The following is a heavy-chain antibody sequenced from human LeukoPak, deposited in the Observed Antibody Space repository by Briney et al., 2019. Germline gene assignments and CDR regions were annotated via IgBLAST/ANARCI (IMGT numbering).Heavy chain of an antibody. D-gene: IGHD2-2*01. J-gene: IGHJ5*02. CDR1: GFTFSSYG. CDR2: IWYDGSNK. CDR3: ARDNSLHSYCSSTSCYLGFNWFDP. V-gene: IGHV3-33*01. Sequence: GGSLRLSCAASGFTFSSYGMHWVRQAPGKGLEWVAVIWYDGSNKYYADSVKGRFTISRDNSKNTLYLQMNSLRAEDTAVYYCARDNSLHSYCSSTSCYLGFNWFDPWGQGTLVTVSS.